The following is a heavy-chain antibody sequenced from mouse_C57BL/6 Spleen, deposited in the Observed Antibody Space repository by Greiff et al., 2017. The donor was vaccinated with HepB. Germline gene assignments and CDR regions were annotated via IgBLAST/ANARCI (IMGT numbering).Heavy chain of an antibody. J-gene: IGHJ1*03. V-gene: IGHV1-20*01. CDR3: ARSFVGSSYGYFDV. CDR1: GYSFTGYF. Sequence: EVQGVESGPELVKPGDSVKISCKASGYSFTGYFMNWVMQSHGKSLEWIGRINPYNGDTFYNQKFKGKATLTVDKSSSTAHMELRSLTSEDSAVYYCARSFVGSSYGYFDVWGTGTTVTVSS. D-gene: IGHD1-1*01. CDR2: INPYNGDT.